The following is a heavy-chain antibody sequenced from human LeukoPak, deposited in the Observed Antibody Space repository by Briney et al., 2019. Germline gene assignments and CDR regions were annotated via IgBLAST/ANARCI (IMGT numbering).Heavy chain of an antibody. D-gene: IGHD6-25*01. CDR2: IWYDGSNK. Sequence: PGGSLRLSCAASGFTFSSYGMHWVRQAPGKGLEWVAVIWYDGSNKYYADSVKGRFTISRDNSKNTLYLQMNSLRAEDTAVYYCARGTRLRTLLPTLALDYWGQGTLVTVSS. V-gene: IGHV3-33*01. CDR1: GFTFSSYG. CDR3: ARGTRLRTLLPTLALDY. J-gene: IGHJ4*02.